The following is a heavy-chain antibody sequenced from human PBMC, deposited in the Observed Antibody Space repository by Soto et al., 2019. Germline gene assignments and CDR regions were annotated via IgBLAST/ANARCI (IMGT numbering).Heavy chain of an antibody. CDR2: IVVGSGNT. V-gene: IGHV1-58*01. D-gene: IGHD6-13*01. CDR3: AAFTSIAAGYDY. J-gene: IGHJ4*02. Sequence: SVKVSCKASGFTFTSSAVQWVRQARGQRLEWIGWIVVGSGNTNYAQKFQERVTITRDMSTSTAYMELSSLRSEDTAVYYCAAFTSIAAGYDYWGQGTLVTVSS. CDR1: GFTFTSSA.